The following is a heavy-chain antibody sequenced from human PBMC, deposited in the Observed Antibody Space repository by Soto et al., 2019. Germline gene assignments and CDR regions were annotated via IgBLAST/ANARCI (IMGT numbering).Heavy chain of an antibody. CDR2: IKQDGSEK. V-gene: IGHV3-7*04. CDR1: GFSFSHYC. J-gene: IGHJ6*03. CDR3: ARVPSTRDIWSYGVGGKYYYYYMDV. Sequence: EVQLVESGGGLVQPGGSLRLSCAASGFSFSHYCMSWVRQAPGKGLEWVANIKQDGSEKYDVDSVKGRFTISRDNAKNSMFLQMDRLGDEDPAVYYCARVPSTRDIWSYGVGGKYYYYYMDVWGKGTTVTVSS. D-gene: IGHD1-7*01.